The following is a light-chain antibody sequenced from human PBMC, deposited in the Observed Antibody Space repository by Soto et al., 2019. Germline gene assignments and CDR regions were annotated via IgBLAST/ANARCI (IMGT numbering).Light chain of an antibody. Sequence: IQMTQXPSSFSASXGDRVTLTCRASQGISSYLAWYQQKPGKAPKLLIYAASTLQSGVPSRFSGSGSGTDFTLTISCLQSEDFATYYCQQYYSYPPWTFGQGTKVDI. V-gene: IGKV1-8*01. CDR2: AAS. CDR1: QGISSY. J-gene: IGKJ1*01. CDR3: QQYYSYPPWT.